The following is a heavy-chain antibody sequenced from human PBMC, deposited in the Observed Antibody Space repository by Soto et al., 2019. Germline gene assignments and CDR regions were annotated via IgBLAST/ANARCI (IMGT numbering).Heavy chain of an antibody. D-gene: IGHD4-17*01. V-gene: IGHV3-30*18. CDR2: ISYDGSNK. CDR1: GFTFSSYG. Sequence: GGSLRLSCAASGFTFSSYGMHWVRQAPGKGLEWVAVISYDGSNKYYADSVKGRFTISRDNSKNTLYLKMNSLRAEDTAVYYCAKDRRYYGDYALAYYYYYYMDVWGKGTTVTVSS. CDR3: AKDRRYYGDYALAYYYYYYMDV. J-gene: IGHJ6*03.